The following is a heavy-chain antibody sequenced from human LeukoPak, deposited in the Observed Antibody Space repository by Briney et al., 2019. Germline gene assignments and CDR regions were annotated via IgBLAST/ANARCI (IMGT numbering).Heavy chain of an antibody. CDR1: GGSISSGTYY. V-gene: IGHV4-61*02. CDR3: ARGDYYYYMDV. CDR2: VSSSGTT. Sequence: SQTLSLTCTVSGGSISSGTYYWTWIRQPAGKGLEWIGRVSSSGTTNYNPYNPSLKSRVTISVDTSKNQFSLELSSVTAADTAVYYCARGDYYYYMDVWGTGTTVTVSS. J-gene: IGHJ6*03.